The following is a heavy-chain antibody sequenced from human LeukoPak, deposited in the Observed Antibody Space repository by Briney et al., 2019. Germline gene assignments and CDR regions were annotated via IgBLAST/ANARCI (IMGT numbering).Heavy chain of an antibody. CDR1: GGSISSYY. J-gene: IGHJ1*01. Sequence: SETLSLTCTVSGGSISSYYWSWIRQPPGKGLEWIGYIYDSGSTNYNPSLKSRVTISVDTSKNQFSLKLSSVTAADTAVYYCARVVQSTDSSGFYLPEYFQHWGQGTLVTVSS. V-gene: IGHV4-4*08. D-gene: IGHD3-22*01. CDR3: ARVVQSTDSSGFYLPEYFQH. CDR2: IYDSGST.